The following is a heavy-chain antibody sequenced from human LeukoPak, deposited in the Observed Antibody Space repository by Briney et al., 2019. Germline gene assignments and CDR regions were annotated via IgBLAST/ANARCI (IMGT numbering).Heavy chain of an antibody. CDR3: AGVGDDFWSGPFHYYYYYMDV. J-gene: IGHJ6*03. CDR2: ISYDGSNK. D-gene: IGHD3-3*01. CDR1: EFIFSSYG. Sequence: PGGSLRLSCVASEFIFSSYGMHWVRQAPGKGLEWVSVISYDGSNKYYADSVKGQFTISRDNSKNTLYLQMNSLRAEDTAVYYCAGVGDDFWSGPFHYYYYYMDVWGKGTTVTVSS. V-gene: IGHV3-33*08.